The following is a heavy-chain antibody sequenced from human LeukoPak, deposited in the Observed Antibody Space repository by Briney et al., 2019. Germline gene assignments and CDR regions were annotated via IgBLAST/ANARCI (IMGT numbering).Heavy chain of an antibody. V-gene: IGHV4-59*01. D-gene: IGHD3-10*01. CDR1: GASISPYY. J-gene: IGHJ5*02. Sequence: SETLSLTCTVSGASISPYYWSWIRQPPGKGLEWIGYIYYSGRTNYNPSLKSRVTLSLDTSKKQFSLKLSSVTAADTAVYYCARGDTMLRGVIDEIDPWGQGTLVTVSS. CDR2: IYYSGRT. CDR3: ARGDTMLRGVIDEIDP.